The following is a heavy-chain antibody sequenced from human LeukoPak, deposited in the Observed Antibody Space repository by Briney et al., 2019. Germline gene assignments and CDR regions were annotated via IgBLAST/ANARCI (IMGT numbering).Heavy chain of an antibody. CDR2: IYSGGST. CDR3: ASRSLRSYYNGMDV. V-gene: IGHV3-66*01. Sequence: GGSLRLSCAASGFTVSSNYMSWVRQAPGKGLEWVSVIYSGGSTYYADSVKGRFTISRDNSKNTLYLQMNSLRAEDTAVYYCASRSLRSYYNGMDVWGQGTTVTVSS. D-gene: IGHD5-12*01. J-gene: IGHJ6*02. CDR1: GFTVSSNY.